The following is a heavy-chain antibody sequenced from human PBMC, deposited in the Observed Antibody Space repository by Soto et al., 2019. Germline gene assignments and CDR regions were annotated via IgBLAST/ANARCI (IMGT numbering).Heavy chain of an antibody. CDR1: GDTFTDYY. V-gene: IGHV1-46*01. D-gene: IGHD2-21*02. Sequence: QVQLVQSGAEVKKPGASVKVSCKASGDTFTDYYIHWVRQAPGQGLEWMGTVNPSGGHTTYAQHFLGRMTMTRDTSTSTRYMELNRLTSEDTAVYYCARGGHVVVVTAALDYWGQGTLVTVSS. J-gene: IGHJ4*02. CDR2: VNPSGGHT. CDR3: ARGGHVVVVTAALDY.